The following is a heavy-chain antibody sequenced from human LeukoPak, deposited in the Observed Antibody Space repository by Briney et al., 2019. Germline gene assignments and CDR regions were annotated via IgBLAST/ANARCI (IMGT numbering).Heavy chain of an antibody. CDR3: AKDGFGCSSTSCYKVDYYYYYYMDV. CDR2: ISSSSSTI. CDR1: GFTFSSYS. Sequence: PGGSLRLSCAASGFTFSSYSMNWVRQAPGKGLEWVSYISSSSSTIYYADSVKGRFTISRDNSKNTLYLQMNSLRAEDTAVYYCAKDGFGCSSTSCYKVDYYYYYYMDVWGKGTTVTISS. D-gene: IGHD2-2*02. V-gene: IGHV3-48*01. J-gene: IGHJ6*03.